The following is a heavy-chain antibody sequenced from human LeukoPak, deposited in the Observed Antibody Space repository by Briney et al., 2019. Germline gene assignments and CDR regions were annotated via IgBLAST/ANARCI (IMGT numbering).Heavy chain of an antibody. CDR3: ARDGYANDAFDI. D-gene: IGHD5-12*01. V-gene: IGHV3-7*05. CDR1: GFSFSGYW. J-gene: IGHJ3*02. Sequence: GGPLRLSCAASGFSFSGYWMSWVRQAPGKGLEWVANIKQDGSEKYYVDSVKGRFTISRDNAKNSLYLQMNSLRAEDTAVYYCARDGYANDAFDIWGQGTMVTVSS. CDR2: IKQDGSEK.